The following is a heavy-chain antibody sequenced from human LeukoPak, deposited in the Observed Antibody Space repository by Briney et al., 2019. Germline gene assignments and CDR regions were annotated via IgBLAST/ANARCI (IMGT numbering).Heavy chain of an antibody. CDR1: GFTFSTFF. CDR3: ARAMISFGGANFDY. V-gene: IGHV3-7*04. CDR2: IKEDGSDK. Sequence: GGSLRLSCTASGFTFSTFFMGWARQAPGKGLEWVANIKEDGSDKWYAGSVKGRFILSRDNSKNLMSLQTNSLRVEDTAVYFCARAMISFGGANFDYWGPGTLLTVSS. D-gene: IGHD3-16*01. J-gene: IGHJ4*02.